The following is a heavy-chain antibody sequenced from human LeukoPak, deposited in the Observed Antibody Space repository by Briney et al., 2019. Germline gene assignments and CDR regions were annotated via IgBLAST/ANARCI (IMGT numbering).Heavy chain of an antibody. V-gene: IGHV3-21*01. CDR2: ISSSSSYI. CDR3: ARDPQVGAPPEYFDS. CDR1: GFTFSSYS. J-gene: IGHJ4*02. Sequence: GGSLRLSCAASGFTFSSYSMNWVRQAPGKGLEWVSSISSSSSYIYYADSVKGRFTISRDSAKNSLYLQMNSLRAEDTAIYYCARDPQVGAPPEYFDSWGQGTLVTVSS. D-gene: IGHD1-26*01.